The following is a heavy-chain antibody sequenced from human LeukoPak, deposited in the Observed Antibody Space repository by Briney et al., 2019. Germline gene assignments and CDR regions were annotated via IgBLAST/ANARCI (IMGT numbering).Heavy chain of an antibody. D-gene: IGHD3-22*01. Sequence: ASVKVSCKASGYTFTSYDINWVRQATGQGLEWMGWMNPNSGNTGYAQKFQGRVTMTGNTSISTAYMELSSLRSEDTAVYYCARPDYYDSSGDPGFDPWGQGTLVTVSS. CDR2: MNPNSGNT. CDR1: GYTFTSYD. V-gene: IGHV1-8*01. J-gene: IGHJ5*02. CDR3: ARPDYYDSSGDPGFDP.